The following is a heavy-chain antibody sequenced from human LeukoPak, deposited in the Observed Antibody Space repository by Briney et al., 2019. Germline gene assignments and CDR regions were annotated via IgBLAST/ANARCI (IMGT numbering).Heavy chain of an antibody. J-gene: IGHJ5*02. CDR2: IYTSGST. D-gene: IGHD3-3*01. CDR1: GGSISSGSYY. Sequence: SETLSLTCTVSGGSISSGSYYWSWIRQPAGKGLEWIGRIYTSGSTNYNPSIKSRVTISVDTSKNQFSLKLSSVTAADTAVYYCARVGQAYYFWSGYYTWGQGTLVTVSS. CDR3: ARVGQAYYFWSGYYT. V-gene: IGHV4-61*02.